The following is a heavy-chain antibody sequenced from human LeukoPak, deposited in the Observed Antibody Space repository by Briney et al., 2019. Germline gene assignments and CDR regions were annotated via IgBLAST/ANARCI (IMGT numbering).Heavy chain of an antibody. CDR2: ISYDGSNK. CDR1: GFTFSNYA. J-gene: IGHJ5*02. V-gene: IGHV3-30*04. Sequence: GGSLRLSCAASGFTFSNYAMYWVRQAPGKGLEWVAVISYDGSNKYYADSVKGRFTISRDNSKNTLYLQMNSLRVEDTAVYYCARGGIAVAGIDFRWFDPWGQGTLVSVSS. D-gene: IGHD6-19*01. CDR3: ARGGIAVAGIDFRWFDP.